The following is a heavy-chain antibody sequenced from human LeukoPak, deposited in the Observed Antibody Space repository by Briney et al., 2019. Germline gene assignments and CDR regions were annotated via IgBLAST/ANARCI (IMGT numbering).Heavy chain of an antibody. CDR1: GFTFSSYA. D-gene: IGHD3-10*01. V-gene: IGHV3-64*01. CDR3: ARSYGSGSPYYFDY. Sequence: GGSLRLSCAASGFTFSSYAMHWVRQAPGKGLEYVSAISSNGGSTYYANSVKGRFTISRDNSKNTLYLQMNSLRAEDTAVYYCARSYGSGSPYYFDYWGQGTLVTVSS. CDR2: ISSNGGST. J-gene: IGHJ4*02.